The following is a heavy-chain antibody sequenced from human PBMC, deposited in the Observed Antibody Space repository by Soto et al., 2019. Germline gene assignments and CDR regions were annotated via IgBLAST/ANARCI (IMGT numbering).Heavy chain of an antibody. V-gene: IGHV3-48*01. Sequence: PGGSLRLSCAASGFTFSSYSMNWVRQAPGKGLEWVSYISSSSSTIYYADSVKGRFTISRDNAKNSLYLQMNSLRAEDTAVYYCARDIRIQLERHFDYWGQGTLVTVSS. CDR1: GFTFSSYS. D-gene: IGHD1-1*01. CDR2: ISSSSSTI. CDR3: ARDIRIQLERHFDY. J-gene: IGHJ4*02.